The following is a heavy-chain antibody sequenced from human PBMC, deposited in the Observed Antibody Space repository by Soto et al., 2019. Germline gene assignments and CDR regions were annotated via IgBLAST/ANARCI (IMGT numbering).Heavy chain of an antibody. CDR1: GYTFINFY. CDR2: ILVDGRT. D-gene: IGHD2-8*02. V-gene: IGHV3-23*01. J-gene: IGHJ3*01. Sequence: SCKASGYTFINFYVHWVRQAPGKGLEWVSTILVDGRTFYVDSVKGRFTISRDNSRNTVYLQMNSLTAGDAALYYCAKATATGGGAFDFCGQGTMVTVSS. CDR3: AKATATGGGAFDF.